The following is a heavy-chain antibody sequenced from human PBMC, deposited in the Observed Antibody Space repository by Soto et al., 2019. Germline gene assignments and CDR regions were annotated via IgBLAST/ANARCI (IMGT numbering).Heavy chain of an antibody. V-gene: IGHV3-7*01. CDR2: IKPDGSAT. D-gene: IGHD2-21*02. J-gene: IGHJ4*02. Sequence: GGSLRLSCAVSGFTFGSYWMNWVRLIPGKGLEWVAYIKPDGSATYYVDSVKGRFTISRDNAKNSLYLQMNSLRVEDTSVYYCARAGYCGPGCYYYFDYWGQGTLVTVS. CDR1: GFTFGSYW. CDR3: ARAGYCGPGCYYYFDY.